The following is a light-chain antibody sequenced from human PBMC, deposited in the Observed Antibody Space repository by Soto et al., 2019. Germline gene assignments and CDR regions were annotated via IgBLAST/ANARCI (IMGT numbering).Light chain of an antibody. CDR1: QGISDW. J-gene: IGKJ2*01. CDR2: GAS. CDR3: QQYVASPYT. Sequence: DIQMTHSPSSLSPSVGATVRITCGASQGISDWLAWYQQKPGEAPNLLIYGASSLQSGVPSRFSGSGSGTAFTLTISSLQPEDFAVYYCQQYVASPYTFGQGTKVDIK. V-gene: IGKV1-12*01.